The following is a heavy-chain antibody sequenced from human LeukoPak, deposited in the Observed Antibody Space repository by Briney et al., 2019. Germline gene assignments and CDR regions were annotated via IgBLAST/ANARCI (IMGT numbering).Heavy chain of an antibody. J-gene: IGHJ4*02. CDR2: ISRSGSTI. Sequence: GGSLRLSCAASGFTFSRYSMNWVRQAPGKGLEWVSYISRSGSTIYYADSVKGRFTISRDNAKNSLYLQMNSLRDEDTAVYYCARDTEHLYYVFDYWGQGTLVTVSS. D-gene: IGHD1-26*01. V-gene: IGHV3-48*02. CDR3: ARDTEHLYYVFDY. CDR1: GFTFSRYS.